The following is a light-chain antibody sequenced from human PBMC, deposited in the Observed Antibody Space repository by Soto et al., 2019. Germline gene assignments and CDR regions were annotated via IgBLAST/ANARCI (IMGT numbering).Light chain of an antibody. CDR3: QQRSNWPRT. Sequence: EIVLTQSPATLSLSPGERVTLSCRASQSVSSYLGWYQQKPGQAPRLLIYDASNRATGIPARFSGSGSGTDFTLTISSLEPEDFAVYYCQQRSNWPRTFDGGTKVQIK. J-gene: IGKJ4*01. CDR1: QSVSSY. V-gene: IGKV3-11*01. CDR2: DAS.